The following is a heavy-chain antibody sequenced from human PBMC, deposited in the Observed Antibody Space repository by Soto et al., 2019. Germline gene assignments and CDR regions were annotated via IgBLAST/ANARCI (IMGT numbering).Heavy chain of an antibody. Sequence: GESLKISCKASGYSFTNSWIGWVRQMPGKGLEWMGIVYPGDSQTRYSPSFQGQVNISADKSITTAYLQWSSLKASDTAMYYCARQKGYWGQGTLVTVSS. J-gene: IGHJ4*02. V-gene: IGHV5-51*01. CDR1: GYSFTNSW. CDR3: ARQKGY. CDR2: VYPGDSQT.